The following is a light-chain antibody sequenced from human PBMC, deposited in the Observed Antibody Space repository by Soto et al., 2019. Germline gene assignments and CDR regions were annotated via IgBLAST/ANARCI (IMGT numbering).Light chain of an antibody. V-gene: IGLV2-14*01. Sequence: QSALTQPASVSGSPGQSITISCTGTITDIGAYNYVSWYQQHPGKAPKLLIYGVSSRPSGVSNRFSGSLSGNAAYLTISGLQADDQAEYYCSSYTSSITPYVFGTRTKVTVL. CDR3: SSYTSSITPYV. J-gene: IGLJ1*01. CDR1: ITDIGAYNY. CDR2: GVS.